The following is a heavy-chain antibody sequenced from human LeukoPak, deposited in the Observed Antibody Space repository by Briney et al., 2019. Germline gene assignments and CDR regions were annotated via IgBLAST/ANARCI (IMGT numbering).Heavy chain of an antibody. Sequence: GGSLRLSYTASRFTVSRIYMNWARQAPGKGLEWVSVIYSDGSTYYADSVKGRFTISRDNSKNTRYLQMTSLRVEDKAVYYCGRDFCSAVSCYSDNWGQGTLVTVSS. D-gene: IGHD2-15*01. J-gene: IGHJ4*02. V-gene: IGHV3-66*01. CDR2: IYSDGST. CDR1: RFTVSRIY. CDR3: GRDFCSAVSCYSDN.